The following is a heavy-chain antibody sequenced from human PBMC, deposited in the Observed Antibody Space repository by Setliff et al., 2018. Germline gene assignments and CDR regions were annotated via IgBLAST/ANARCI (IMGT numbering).Heavy chain of an antibody. CDR3: ASGHRYGYLFEY. CDR1: GFTFSAYG. D-gene: IGHD5-18*01. Sequence: LSLSCVASGFTFSAYGMSWVRQAPGKGLEWVSSVYNGNDETKYADSVKGRFTISRDNAKNSLYLQMNSLRAEDTAVYYCASGHRYGYLFEYWGQGTLVTVSS. J-gene: IGHJ4*02. CDR2: VYNGNDET. V-gene: IGHV3-11*03.